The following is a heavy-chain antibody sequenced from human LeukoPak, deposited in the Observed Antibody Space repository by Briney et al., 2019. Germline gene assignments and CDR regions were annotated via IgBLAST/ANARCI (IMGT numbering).Heavy chain of an antibody. CDR2: ISAYNGNI. CDR3: ARDLHSSGYYRSDAFDI. CDR1: GYTFSSYV. Sequence: ASVKVSCKASGYTFSSYVITWVRQAPGQGLEWMGGISAYNGNINYAQKLQGRVTMITDTSTNTAYMELRSLRSDDTAVYYCARDLHSSGYYRSDAFDIWGQGTMVTVSS. V-gene: IGHV1-18*01. D-gene: IGHD3-22*01. J-gene: IGHJ3*02.